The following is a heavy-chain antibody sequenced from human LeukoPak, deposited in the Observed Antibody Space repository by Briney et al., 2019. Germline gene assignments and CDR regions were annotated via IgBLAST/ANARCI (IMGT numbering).Heavy chain of an antibody. CDR3: AARTPSGSYFDP. Sequence: ASVKVSCKASGFTFTSSAMQWVRQARGQRLEWIGWIVVGSGNTNYAQKFQERVTITRDMSTSTAYMELSSLRSEDTAVYYCAARTPSGSYFDPWGQGTLVPVSS. D-gene: IGHD1-26*01. J-gene: IGHJ5*02. CDR1: GFTFTSSA. CDR2: IVVGSGNT. V-gene: IGHV1-58*02.